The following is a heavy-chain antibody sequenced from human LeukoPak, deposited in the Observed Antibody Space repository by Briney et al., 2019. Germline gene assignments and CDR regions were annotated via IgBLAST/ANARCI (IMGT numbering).Heavy chain of an antibody. CDR1: GFTFSSYA. D-gene: IGHD2-15*01. J-gene: IGHJ4*02. V-gene: IGHV3-23*01. CDR2: ISGSGGST. Sequence: PGGSLRLSCAASGFTFSSYAMSWVRQAPGKGLEWVSAISGSGGSTYYADSVKGRFTISRDNSKNTLYLQMNSLRAEDTAVYYCAKDYCSGGSCYSPQGYFDYWGQGTLVTVSS. CDR3: AKDYCSGGSCYSPQGYFDY.